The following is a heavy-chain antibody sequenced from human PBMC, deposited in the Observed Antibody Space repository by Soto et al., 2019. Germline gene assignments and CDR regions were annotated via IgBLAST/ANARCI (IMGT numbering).Heavy chain of an antibody. Sequence: QVQLVESGGGVVQPGRSLRLSCAASGFSFSSYGMHWVRQAPGKGLEWVAIIWYDGSKKYYADSVKGRFTISRDNSKNTLYLQMNGLRAEDTAVYYCARDRGSGWSSDGFDIWGQGTMVTVSS. V-gene: IGHV3-33*01. D-gene: IGHD6-19*01. CDR3: ARDRGSGWSSDGFDI. CDR1: GFSFSSYG. J-gene: IGHJ3*02. CDR2: IWYDGSKK.